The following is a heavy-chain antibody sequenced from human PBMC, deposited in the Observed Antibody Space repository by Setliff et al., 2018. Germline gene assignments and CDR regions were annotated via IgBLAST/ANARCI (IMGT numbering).Heavy chain of an antibody. CDR2: IYTSWST. CDR3: VRDAGDGYGVDAYAGAGFDI. CDR1: GGSISSRTYY. J-gene: IGHJ3*02. V-gene: IGHV4-61*09. D-gene: IGHD4-17*01. Sequence: TLSLTCNVSGGSISSRTYYWSWIRQPAGKGLEWIGHIYTSWSTNYNPSLKSRVTISVDTSKKQFSLKLTSMTAADTAVYYCVRDAGDGYGVDAYAGAGFDIWGQGTMVTVSS.